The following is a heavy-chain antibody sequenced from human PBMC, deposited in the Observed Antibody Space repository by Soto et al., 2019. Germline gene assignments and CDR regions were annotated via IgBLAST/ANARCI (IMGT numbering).Heavy chain of an antibody. D-gene: IGHD3-22*01. CDR3: AKRLDSSGYYYSY. V-gene: IGHV3-23*01. CDR1: GFTFISYA. J-gene: IGHJ4*02. Sequence: PGGSLRLSCAASGFTFISYAMSWVRQAPGKGLEWVSAISGSGGSTYYADSVKGRFTISRDNSKNTLYLQMNSLRAEDTAVYYCAKRLDSSGYYYSYWGQGTLVTVSS. CDR2: ISGSGGST.